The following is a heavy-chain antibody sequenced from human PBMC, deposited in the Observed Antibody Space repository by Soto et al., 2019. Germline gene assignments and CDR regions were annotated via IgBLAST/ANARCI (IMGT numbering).Heavy chain of an antibody. Sequence: PGGALRLSVAASGVTFGDYAMSWFRQAPGKGLEWVSFIRSKAYGGTTEYAASVKGRFTISRDDSKSIAYLQMNSLKTEDTAVYYCTQGGYCSSTSCYTYGMDVWGQGTTVTVSS. D-gene: IGHD2-2*02. CDR3: TQGGYCSSTSCYTYGMDV. CDR2: IRSKAYGGTT. V-gene: IGHV3-49*03. CDR1: GVTFGDYA. J-gene: IGHJ6*02.